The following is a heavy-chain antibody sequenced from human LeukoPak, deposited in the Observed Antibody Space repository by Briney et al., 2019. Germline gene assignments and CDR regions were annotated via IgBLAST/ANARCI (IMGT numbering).Heavy chain of an antibody. CDR1: GFTFSSYG. V-gene: IGHV3-30*02. Sequence: GGSLRLSCAASGFTFSSYGMHWFRKAPAKGLEWVAFIRYDGSNKYYADSVKGRFTISRDNSKNTLYLQMNSLRAEDTAVYYCAKDHSSSWYSQGFDYWGQGTLVTVSS. CDR2: IRYDGSNK. D-gene: IGHD6-13*01. CDR3: AKDHSSSWYSQGFDY. J-gene: IGHJ4*02.